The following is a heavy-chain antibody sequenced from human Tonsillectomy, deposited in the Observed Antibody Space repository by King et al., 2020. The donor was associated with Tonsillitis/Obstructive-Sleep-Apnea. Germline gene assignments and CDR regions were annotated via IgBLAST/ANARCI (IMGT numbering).Heavy chain of an antibody. D-gene: IGHD3-10*01. J-gene: IGHJ4*02. CDR3: ARSQLLYGSGSYSDY. CDR1: GFSLSTSGVG. V-gene: IGHV2-5*02. Sequence: TLQESGPTLVKPPQTLTLTCTFSGFSLSTSGVGVGWIRQPPGQALEWLALIYWDDDKRYSPSLKSRLTITKDTSKNQVVLTMTNMDPVDTATYYCARSQLLYGSGSYSDYWGQGTLVTVSS. CDR2: IYWDDDK.